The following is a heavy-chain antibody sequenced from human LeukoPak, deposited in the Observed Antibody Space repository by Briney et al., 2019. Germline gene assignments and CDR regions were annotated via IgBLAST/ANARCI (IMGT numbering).Heavy chain of an antibody. CDR3: ARERRAITYYYDSSGYRFDY. J-gene: IGHJ4*02. D-gene: IGHD3-22*01. CDR2: IYYSGST. V-gene: IGHV4-59*12. CDR1: GGSISSYY. Sequence: SETLSLTCTVSGGSISSYYWSWIRQPPGKGLEWIGYIYYSGSTNYNPSLKSRVTVSVDTSKNQFSLKLSSVTAADTAVYYCARERRAITYYYDSSGYRFDYWGQGTLVTVSS.